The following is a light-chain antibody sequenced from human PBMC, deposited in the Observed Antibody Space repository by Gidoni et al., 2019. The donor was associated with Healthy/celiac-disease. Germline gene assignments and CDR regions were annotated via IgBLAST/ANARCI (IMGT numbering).Light chain of an antibody. CDR3: QQSYGTPYT. CDR2: ASS. V-gene: IGKV1-39*01. CDR1: QSISSY. Sequence: DIQMTQSPSSLSASVGDRVTITCRASQSISSYLNWYQQKPGKAPKLLIYASSSLQSGVPSRFSGSGSGTDFTLTISSLQPEEFATYYCQQSYGTPYTFGQGTKLEIK. J-gene: IGKJ2*01.